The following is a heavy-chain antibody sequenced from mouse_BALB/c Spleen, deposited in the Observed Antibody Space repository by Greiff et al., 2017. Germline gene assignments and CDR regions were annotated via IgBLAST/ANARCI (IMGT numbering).Heavy chain of an antibody. D-gene: IGHD3-3*01. CDR2: INSNGGST. V-gene: IGHV5-6-3*01. Sequence: EVKVVESGGGLVQPGGSLKLSCAASGFTFSSYGMSWVRQTPDKRLELVATINSNGGSTYYPDSVKGRFTISRDNAKNTLYLQMSSLKSEDTAMYYCARGGLLAYWGQGTLVTVSA. J-gene: IGHJ3*01. CDR1: GFTFSSYG. CDR3: ARGGLLAY.